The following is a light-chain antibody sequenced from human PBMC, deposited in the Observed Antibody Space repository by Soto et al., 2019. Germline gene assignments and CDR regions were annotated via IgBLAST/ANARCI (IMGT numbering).Light chain of an antibody. CDR2: DAS. Sequence: EMVITRSPDTREGSEGKRGTLSSRASQSISSNYVAWYQQKPGQAPRLLIYDASTRATGIPNRYSGSGSGTDFTLTISRLEPAAFPVFYCQQYGDAPTFRQGTKVDIK. J-gene: IGKJ1*01. CDR3: QQYGDAPT. CDR1: QSISSNY. V-gene: IGKV3-20*01.